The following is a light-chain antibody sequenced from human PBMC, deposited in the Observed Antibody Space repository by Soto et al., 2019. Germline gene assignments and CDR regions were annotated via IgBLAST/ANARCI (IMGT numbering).Light chain of an antibody. V-gene: IGKV3-15*01. CDR2: GAS. J-gene: IGKJ2*02. CDR1: QNINSN. Sequence: ETVMTQSPATLSVSPGEPATLSCRASQNINSNLAWYQQKPGQAPRLLIYGASTRATGIPDRFSGGGSGTEFTLTISSLQSEDFAVYSCQQYNNWPRGTFGQGTKLEIK. CDR3: QQYNNWPRGT.